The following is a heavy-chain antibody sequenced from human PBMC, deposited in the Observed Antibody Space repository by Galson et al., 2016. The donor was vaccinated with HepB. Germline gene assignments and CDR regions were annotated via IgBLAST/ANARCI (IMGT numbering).Heavy chain of an antibody. J-gene: IGHJ4*02. D-gene: IGHD1-26*01. V-gene: IGHV3-33*01. CDR3: ARDSEGGPNDFDY. CDR1: GFSVSRFG. CDR2: IWDNGRNK. Sequence: SLRLSCAASGFSVSRFGMHWVRQAPGKGLEWVAIIWDNGRNKQYTDSVKGRFTISSDSSENRVYLQMNSLGAEDTAVYYCARDSEGGPNDFDYWGQGTLVTVSS.